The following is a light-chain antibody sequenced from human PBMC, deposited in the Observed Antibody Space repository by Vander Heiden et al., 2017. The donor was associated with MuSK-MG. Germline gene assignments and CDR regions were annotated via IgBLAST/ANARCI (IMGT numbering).Light chain of an antibody. CDR3: QQYGSARGT. CDR1: QSVSSSY. V-gene: IGKV3-20*01. CDR2: GAS. Sequence: EIVLTQSPGTLSLSPGERATLSCRASQSVSSSYLAWYQQKPGQAPSLLTFGASSRATGIPDRFSGSGSGTDFTLTISRLEPEDFAVYYCQQYGSARGTFGQGTKVEIK. J-gene: IGKJ1*01.